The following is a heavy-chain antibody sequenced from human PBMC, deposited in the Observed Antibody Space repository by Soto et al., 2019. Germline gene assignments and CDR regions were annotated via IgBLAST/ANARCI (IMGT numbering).Heavy chain of an antibody. J-gene: IGHJ5*02. Sequence: ASVKVSCKASGYTFTSYGISWVRQAPGQGLEWMGWISAYNGNTNYAQKLQGRVTMTTDTSTSTAYMELRSLRSDDTAVYYCARVKEIAAAGKNWFDPWGQGTLVTVSS. CDR3: ARVKEIAAAGKNWFDP. D-gene: IGHD6-13*01. CDR2: ISAYNGNT. CDR1: GYTFTSYG. V-gene: IGHV1-18*01.